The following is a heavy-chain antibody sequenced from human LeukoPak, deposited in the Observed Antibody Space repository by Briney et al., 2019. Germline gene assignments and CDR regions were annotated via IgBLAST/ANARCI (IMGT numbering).Heavy chain of an antibody. D-gene: IGHD4-17*01. CDR2: ISSGSTTI. Sequence: PGGSLRLSCAASGFTFSSYGMHWVRQAPGKGLEWVSYISSGSTTIYYADSVKGRFTTSRDNAKNSLYLQMNSLRAEDTAVYYCARERFYGDYFDYWGQGTLVTVSS. CDR3: ARERFYGDYFDY. V-gene: IGHV3-48*01. CDR1: GFTFSSYG. J-gene: IGHJ4*02.